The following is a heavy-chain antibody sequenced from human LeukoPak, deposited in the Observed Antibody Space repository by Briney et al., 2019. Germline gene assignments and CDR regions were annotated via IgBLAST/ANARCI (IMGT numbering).Heavy chain of an antibody. V-gene: IGHV4-39*07. D-gene: IGHD6-19*01. CDR3: AIAVAGYGGWFDP. CDR2: IYYSGST. CDR1: GGSISSSSYY. J-gene: IGHJ5*02. Sequence: PSETLSLTCTVSGGSISSSSYYWGWIRQPPGKELEWIGSIYYSGSTYYNPSLKSRVTISVDTSKNQFSLKLSSVTAADTAVYYCAIAVAGYGGWFDPWGQGTLVTVSS.